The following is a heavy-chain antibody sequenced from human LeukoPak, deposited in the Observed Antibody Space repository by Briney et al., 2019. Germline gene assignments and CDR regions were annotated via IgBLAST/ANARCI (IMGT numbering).Heavy chain of an antibody. D-gene: IGHD5-18*01. CDR1: GFTFSSYI. Sequence: GGSLRLSCAGSGFTFSSYIMNWVRQAPGKGLEWVSSISDFGSTTYYADSVKGRFTISRDNSNNTLYLQMTSLRVEDTAVYYCAKDGGFTYGLNAFDMWGQGTVVTVPS. J-gene: IGHJ3*02. CDR2: ISDFGSTT. CDR3: AKDGGFTYGLNAFDM. V-gene: IGHV3-23*01.